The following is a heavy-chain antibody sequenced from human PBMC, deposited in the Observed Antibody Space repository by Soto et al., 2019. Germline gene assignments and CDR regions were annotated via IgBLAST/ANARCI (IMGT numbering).Heavy chain of an antibody. CDR1: GYTFTSYG. Sequence: ASVKVSCKASGYTFTSYGISWVRQAPGQGLEWMGWISAYNGNTNYAQKLQGRVTMTTDTSTSTAYMELRSLRSGDTAVYYCARVGWVFGVVIHPLNWFDPWGQGTLVTVSS. J-gene: IGHJ5*02. D-gene: IGHD3-3*01. CDR3: ARVGWVFGVVIHPLNWFDP. CDR2: ISAYNGNT. V-gene: IGHV1-18*01.